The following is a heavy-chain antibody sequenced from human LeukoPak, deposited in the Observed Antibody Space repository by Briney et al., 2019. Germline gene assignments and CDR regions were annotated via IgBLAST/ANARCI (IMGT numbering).Heavy chain of an antibody. D-gene: IGHD1-26*01. J-gene: IGHJ6*02. CDR2: ISAYNGNT. CDR3: ASYGLRIVGATNLYYYGMDV. Sequence: ASVKVSCKASGYTFTSYGISWVRQAPGQGLEWMGWISAYNGNTNYAQKLQGRVTMTTDTSTSTAYMELRSLRSEDTAVYYCASYGLRIVGATNLYYYGMDVWGQGTTVTVSS. CDR1: GYTFTSYG. V-gene: IGHV1-18*01.